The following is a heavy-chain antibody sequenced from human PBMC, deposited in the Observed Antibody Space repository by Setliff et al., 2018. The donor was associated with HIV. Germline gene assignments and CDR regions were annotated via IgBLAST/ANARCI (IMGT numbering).Heavy chain of an antibody. V-gene: IGHV4-4*09. CDR3: ARGLSFYDPGGFDY. CDR1: GGSISSYY. CDR2: IYTSGST. Sequence: TSETLSLTCTVSGGSISSYYWSWIRQPPGKGLEWIGYIYTSGSTNYNPSLKSRVTISLDTSKNQFSLKLSSLTAADTAVYYCARGLSFYDPGGFDYWGQGTLVTVSS. D-gene: IGHD3-22*01. J-gene: IGHJ4*02.